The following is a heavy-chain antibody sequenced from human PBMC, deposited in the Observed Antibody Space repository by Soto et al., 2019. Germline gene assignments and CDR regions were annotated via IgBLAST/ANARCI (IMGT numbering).Heavy chain of an antibody. V-gene: IGHV4-4*02. Sequence: QVQLQESGPGLVKPSGTLSLTCAVSGGSISSSNWWSWVRQPPGKGLEWIGEIYHSGSTNYNPSLKSRVTIPVDKPKNQFSLKLSSVTAADTAVYYCARSYSGYSHFDYWGQGTLVTVSS. CDR3: ARSYSGYSHFDY. CDR2: IYHSGST. CDR1: GGSISSSNW. J-gene: IGHJ4*02. D-gene: IGHD5-12*01.